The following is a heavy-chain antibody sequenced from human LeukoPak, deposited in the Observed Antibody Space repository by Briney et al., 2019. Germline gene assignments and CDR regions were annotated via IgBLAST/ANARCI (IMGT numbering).Heavy chain of an antibody. Sequence: GGSLRLSCAASGFTFSNYWMSWVRQAPGKGLEWVANIKQDGSEEVYVDSLKGRFTISRDNAKNSLFLRMNTLRAEDTAVYYCARDPYSSTWSYGMDVWGQGTTVTVSS. CDR3: ARDPYSSTWSYGMDV. CDR1: GFTFSNYW. V-gene: IGHV3-7*05. J-gene: IGHJ6*02. CDR2: IKQDGSEE. D-gene: IGHD6-6*01.